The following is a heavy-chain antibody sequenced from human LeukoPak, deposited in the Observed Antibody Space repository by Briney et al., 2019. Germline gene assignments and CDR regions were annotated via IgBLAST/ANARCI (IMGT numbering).Heavy chain of an antibody. CDR1: GGSISSYC. J-gene: IGHJ6*03. CDR3: ARVRIAVAGTYFYYMDV. CDR2: ICASGST. Sequence: SEPLSLTCTVSGGSISSYCWSWIRQPAGKGLEWIGRICASGSTNYHPSLKSRVTMSVDTSKNQFSLRLSSVTAADTAVYYCARVRIAVAGTYFYYMDVWGKGTTVTVSS. D-gene: IGHD6-19*01. V-gene: IGHV4-4*07.